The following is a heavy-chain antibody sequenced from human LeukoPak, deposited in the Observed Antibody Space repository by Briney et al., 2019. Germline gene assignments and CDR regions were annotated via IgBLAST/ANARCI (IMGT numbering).Heavy chain of an antibody. Sequence: KTSETLSLTCTVSGASISSYYWTWIRQPPGKGLEWIGYIYYSGSTNYNPSLKSRVTISIDTSKKQFSLKLSSVTAADTAVYYCAKSSSWFDLWGQETLVTVSS. D-gene: IGHD6-13*01. CDR1: GASISSYY. CDR3: AKSSSWFDL. J-gene: IGHJ4*02. V-gene: IGHV4-59*01. CDR2: IYYSGST.